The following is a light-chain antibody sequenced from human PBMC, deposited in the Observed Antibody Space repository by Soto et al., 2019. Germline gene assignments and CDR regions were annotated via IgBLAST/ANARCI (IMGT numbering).Light chain of an antibody. J-gene: IGKJ1*01. CDR1: QSISSW. CDR2: KAS. V-gene: IGKV1-5*03. CDR3: QHYISFPWT. Sequence: DIQMTQSPSTLSASVGDRVTITCRASQSISSWLAWYQQKPGKAPKLLIYKASSLESGVLSRFSGSGSETAFTLTISSLQPDDFATYYCQHYISFPWTFGQGTKVEI.